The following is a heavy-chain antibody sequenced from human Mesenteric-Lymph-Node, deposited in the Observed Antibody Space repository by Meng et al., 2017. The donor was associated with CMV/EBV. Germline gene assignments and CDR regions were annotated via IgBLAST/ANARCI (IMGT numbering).Heavy chain of an antibody. CDR3: AADVVVPAAILSPYYGMDV. V-gene: IGHV1-69*02. CDR2: IIPILGIA. D-gene: IGHD2-2*02. CDR1: GGTFSSYT. J-gene: IGHJ6*02. Sequence: SVKVSCKASGGTFSSYTISWVRQAPGQGLEWMGRIIPILGIANYAQKFQGRVTITADKSTSTAYMELSSLRSEDTAVYYCAADVVVPAAILSPYYGMDVWGQGTTVTVSS.